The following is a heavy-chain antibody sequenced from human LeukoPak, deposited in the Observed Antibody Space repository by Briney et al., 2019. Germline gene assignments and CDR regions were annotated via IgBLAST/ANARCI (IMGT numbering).Heavy chain of an antibody. Sequence: ASVKVSCKASGGTFSSYAISWVRQAPGQGLEWMGGIIPIFGTANYAQKFQGRVTITADRSTSTAYMELSSLRSEDTAVYYCARGDGYCSGGSCYSDYWGQGTLVTVSS. CDR2: IIPIFGTA. V-gene: IGHV1-69*06. J-gene: IGHJ4*02. CDR1: GGTFSSYA. CDR3: ARGDGYCSGGSCYSDY. D-gene: IGHD2-15*01.